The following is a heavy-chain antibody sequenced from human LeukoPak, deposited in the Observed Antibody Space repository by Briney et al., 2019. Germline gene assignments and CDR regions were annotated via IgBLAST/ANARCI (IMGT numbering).Heavy chain of an antibody. D-gene: IGHD3-22*01. J-gene: IGHJ4*02. CDR3: TTDSSYYDSSGYYYEAVVDY. V-gene: IGHV3-15*01. CDR2: IKSKADGGTT. Sequence: GGSLRLSCAASGFTFSNAWMSWVRQAPGKGLEWVGRIKSKADGGTTDYAAPVKGRFTISRDDSKTTLYLQMNSLKTEDTAVYYCTTDSSYYDSSGYYYEAVVDYWGQGTLVTVSS. CDR1: GFTFSNAW.